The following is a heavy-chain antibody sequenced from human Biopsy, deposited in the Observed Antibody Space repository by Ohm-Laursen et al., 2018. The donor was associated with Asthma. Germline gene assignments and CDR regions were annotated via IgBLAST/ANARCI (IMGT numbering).Heavy chain of an antibody. CDR2: IKEDGSEK. CDR3: ARARENSSWASAFDI. J-gene: IGHJ3*02. Sequence: SLRLSCAASGFTFRSYWMSWVRQAPGKGLEWVANIKEDGSEKYYVDSVKGRFTISRDNAKNSLYLQMNSLRAEETAVYYCARARENSSWASAFDIWGQGTKVTVSS. D-gene: IGHD6-6*01. CDR1: GFTFRSYW. V-gene: IGHV3-7*01.